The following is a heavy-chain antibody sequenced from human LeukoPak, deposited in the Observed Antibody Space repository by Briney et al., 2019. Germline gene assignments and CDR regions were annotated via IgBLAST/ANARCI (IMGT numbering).Heavy chain of an antibody. CDR3: TKEGTGGNPDYY. CDR1: GFTFSSYA. D-gene: IGHD4-23*01. Sequence: PGGSLRLSCAASGFTFSSYAMSWVRQTPGKGLEWVSTISGSGGSTYYADSVKGRFTIPRDNSKNTLYLQMNSLRAEDTAVYYCTKEGTGGNPDYYWGQGTLVTVSS. J-gene: IGHJ4*02. CDR2: ISGSGGST. V-gene: IGHV3-23*01.